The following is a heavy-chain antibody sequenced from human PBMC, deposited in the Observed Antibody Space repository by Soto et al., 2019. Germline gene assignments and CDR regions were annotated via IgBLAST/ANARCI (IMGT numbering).Heavy chain of an antibody. J-gene: IGHJ4*02. D-gene: IGHD2-15*01. CDR2: IYYSGST. CDR3: ARHTPAISISDH. V-gene: IGHV4-39*01. CDR1: GGSISSSSYY. Sequence: LQPQESGPGLVKPSETLSLTCTVSGGSISSSSYYWGWIRQPPGKGLEWIGSIYYSGSTYYNPSLKSRVTISVDTSKNQFSLKLSSVTAADTAVYYCARHTPAISISDHWGQGTLVTVSS.